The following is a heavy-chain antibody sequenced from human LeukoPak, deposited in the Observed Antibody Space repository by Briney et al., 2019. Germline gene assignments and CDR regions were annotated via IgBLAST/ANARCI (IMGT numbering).Heavy chain of an antibody. Sequence: GGSLRLSCAASGFTVSSNYMSWVRQAPGKGLEWVSIIYSGGSTFYADSVKGRFTISRDNSKNTLYLQMNSLRGEDTATYYCVQDLWYGEYEYWGQGTLVTVSS. D-gene: IGHD3-10*01. CDR1: GFTVSSNY. CDR2: IYSGGST. J-gene: IGHJ4*02. V-gene: IGHV3-53*01. CDR3: VQDLWYGEYEY.